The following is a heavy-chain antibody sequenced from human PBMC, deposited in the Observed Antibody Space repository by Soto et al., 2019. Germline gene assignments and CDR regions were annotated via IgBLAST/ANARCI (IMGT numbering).Heavy chain of an antibody. CDR2: ISYDGSNR. CDR1: GFTFSNYA. Sequence: QVQLVESGGGVIQPGGSLRLSCAASGFTFSNYAMHWVRQAPGKGVEWVAFISYDGSNRYYGDSVKGRFTISRDNSKNTLFLQMNSLRGDDTAVYYCARDLRSSGCYWGQGTLVTVSS. D-gene: IGHD6-19*01. CDR3: ARDLRSSGCY. V-gene: IGHV3-30-3*01. J-gene: IGHJ4*02.